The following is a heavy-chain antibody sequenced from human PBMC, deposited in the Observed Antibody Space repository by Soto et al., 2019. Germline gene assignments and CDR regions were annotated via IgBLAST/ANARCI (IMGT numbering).Heavy chain of an antibody. CDR2: IFYSGRT. V-gene: IGHV4-31*03. D-gene: IGHD6-13*01. Sequence: QVQLQESGPGLVKPSQTLSLTCTVSGASISSGTHYWSWIRQHPGKGLEWIGHIFYSGRTYYNPSLTMRVTISTDTFKSQCTLKMSSATCAVTVVYYFARSAAAGRYYYYGMDVWGQGTMVTVSS. CDR1: GASISSGTHY. J-gene: IGHJ6*01. CDR3: ARSAAAGRYYYYGMDV.